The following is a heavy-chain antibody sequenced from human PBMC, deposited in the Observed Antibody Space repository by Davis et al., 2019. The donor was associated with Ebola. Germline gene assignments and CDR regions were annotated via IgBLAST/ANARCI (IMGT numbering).Heavy chain of an antibody. V-gene: IGHV4-34*01. CDR3: ARGCRSLGKDAFDI. D-gene: IGHD7-27*01. Sequence: SETLSLTCAVYGGSFSGYYWSWIRQPPGKGLEWIGEINHSGSTNYNPSLKSRVTISVDTSKNQFPLKLSSVTAADTAVYYFARGCRSLGKDAFDIRGQGTMVTVSS. J-gene: IGHJ3*02. CDR1: GGSFSGYY. CDR2: INHSGST.